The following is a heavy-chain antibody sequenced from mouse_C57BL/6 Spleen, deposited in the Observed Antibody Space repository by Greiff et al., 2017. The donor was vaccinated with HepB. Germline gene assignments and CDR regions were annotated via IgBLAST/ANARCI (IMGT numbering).Heavy chain of an antibody. CDR2: ISGGGGNT. D-gene: IGHD2-1*01. CDR1: GFTFSSYT. V-gene: IGHV5-9*01. Sequence: DVKLVESGGGLVKPGGSLKLSCAASGFTFSSYTMSWVRQTPEKRLEWVATISGGGGNTYYPDSVKGRFTISRDNAKNTLYLQMSSLRSEDTALYYCARQKKYGNYDYWGQGTTLTVSS. J-gene: IGHJ2*01. CDR3: ARQKKYGNYDY.